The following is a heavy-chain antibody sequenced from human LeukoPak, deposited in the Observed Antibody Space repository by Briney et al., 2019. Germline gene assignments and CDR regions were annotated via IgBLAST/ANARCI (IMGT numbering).Heavy chain of an antibody. V-gene: IGHV5-51*01. CDR2: IYPGDSDT. J-gene: IGHJ3*02. Sequence: GGSLKIPCKGSGYSFTSNWIGWVRQMPGKGLEWMGIIYPGDSDTRYSPSFQGQVTISADKSISTAYLQWSSLKASDTAMYYCARQGTTGSEAFDIWGQGTMVTVSS. CDR1: GYSFTSNW. D-gene: IGHD1-1*01. CDR3: ARQGTTGSEAFDI.